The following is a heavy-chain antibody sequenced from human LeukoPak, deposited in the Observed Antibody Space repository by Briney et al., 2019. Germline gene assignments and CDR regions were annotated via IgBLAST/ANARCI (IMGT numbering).Heavy chain of an antibody. CDR1: GFTFSDYY. CDR2: ISSSGSTI. Sequence: GGSLRLSCAASGFTFSDYYMSWIRQAPGKGLEWVSYISSSGSTIYYADSVKGRFTISRDNAKNSLYLQMNSLRAEDTAVYYCAKDWGVDYGSGSYYRDSFDYWGQGTLVTVSS. CDR3: AKDWGVDYGSGSYYRDSFDY. V-gene: IGHV3-11*04. D-gene: IGHD3-10*01. J-gene: IGHJ4*02.